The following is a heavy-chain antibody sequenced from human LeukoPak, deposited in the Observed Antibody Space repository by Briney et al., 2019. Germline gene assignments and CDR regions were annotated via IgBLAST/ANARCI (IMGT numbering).Heavy chain of an antibody. D-gene: IGHD1-26*01. CDR1: GFTFSSYA. CDR2: ISYDGSNK. V-gene: IGHV3-30-3*01. Sequence: GGSLRLSCAASGFTFSSYAMHWVRQAPGKGLEWVAVISYDGSNKYYADSVKGRFTISRDNAKNSLYLQMNSLRAEDTAVYYCARENVGATRPFDYWGQGTLVTVSS. CDR3: ARENVGATRPFDY. J-gene: IGHJ4*02.